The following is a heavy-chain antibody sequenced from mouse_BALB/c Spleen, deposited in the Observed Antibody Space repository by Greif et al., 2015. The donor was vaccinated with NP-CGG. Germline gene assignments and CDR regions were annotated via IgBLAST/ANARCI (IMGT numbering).Heavy chain of an antibody. D-gene: IGHD1-3*01. CDR2: IYPGGGYT. V-gene: IGHV1-63*02. CDR3: ARDKGGGAMDY. J-gene: IGHJ4*01. Sequence: QVQLKQSGAELVRPGTSVKISCKASGYTFTNYWLGWVKQRPGHGLEWIGDIYPGGGYTNYNEKFKGKAALTADTSSSTAYMQLSSLTSEDSAVYFCARDKGGGAMDYWGQGTSVTVSS. CDR1: GYTFTNYW.